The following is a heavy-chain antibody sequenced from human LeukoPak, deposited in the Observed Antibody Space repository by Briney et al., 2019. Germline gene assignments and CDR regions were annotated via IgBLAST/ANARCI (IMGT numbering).Heavy chain of an antibody. J-gene: IGHJ6*02. D-gene: IGHD3-16*01. Sequence: ASVKVSCKASGYTFTSYYMHWVRQAPGQGLEWMGIINPSGGSTSYAQKFQGRVTMTRDTSTSTVYMELSSLRSEDTAVYYCARDFRGGTGYYYYGMDVWGQGTTVTVSS. V-gene: IGHV1-46*01. CDR1: GYTFTSYY. CDR2: INPSGGST. CDR3: ARDFRGGTGYYYYGMDV.